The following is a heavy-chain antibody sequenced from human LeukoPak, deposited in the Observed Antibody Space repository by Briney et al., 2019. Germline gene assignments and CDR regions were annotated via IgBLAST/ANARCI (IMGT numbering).Heavy chain of an antibody. Sequence: PSETLSLTCTVSGGSISSSSYYWGWIRQPPGKGLEWIGSIYYSGGTYYNPSLKSRVTISVDTSKNQFSLKLSSVTAADTAVYYCATDPIFDYWGQGTLVTVSS. CDR3: ATDPIFDY. V-gene: IGHV4-39*01. CDR1: GGSISSSSYY. CDR2: IYYSGGT. J-gene: IGHJ4*02.